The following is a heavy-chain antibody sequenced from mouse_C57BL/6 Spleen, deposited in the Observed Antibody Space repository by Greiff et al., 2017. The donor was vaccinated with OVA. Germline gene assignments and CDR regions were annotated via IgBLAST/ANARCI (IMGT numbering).Heavy chain of an antibody. V-gene: IGHV1-42*01. Sequence: VQLQQSGPELVKPGASVKISCKASGYSFTGYYMNWVKQSPEKSLEWIGEINPSTGGTTYNQKFKAKATLTVDKSSSTAYMLLKSLTSEDSAVYYCARTYDCYYDYWGQGTTLTVSS. CDR3: ARTYDCYYDY. CDR2: INPSTGGT. J-gene: IGHJ2*01. D-gene: IGHD2-3*01. CDR1: GYSFTGYY.